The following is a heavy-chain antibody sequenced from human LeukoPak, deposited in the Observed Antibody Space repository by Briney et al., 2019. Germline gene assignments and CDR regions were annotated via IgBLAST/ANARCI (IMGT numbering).Heavy chain of an antibody. CDR3: RGSSRDNDAFDI. CDR1: GFTFDDYA. Sequence: QPGGSLRLSCAASGFTFDDYAMHWVRQAPGKGLEWVSGISWNSGSIGYADSVKGRFTISRDNSKNTLYLQMNSLRAEDTAVYYCRGSSRDNDAFDIWGQGTMVTVSS. V-gene: IGHV3-9*01. CDR2: ISWNSGSI. J-gene: IGHJ3*02. D-gene: IGHD2-2*01.